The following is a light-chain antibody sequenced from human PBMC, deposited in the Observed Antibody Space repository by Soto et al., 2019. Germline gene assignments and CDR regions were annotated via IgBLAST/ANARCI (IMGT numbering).Light chain of an antibody. CDR1: QSISSW. CDR2: DAS. V-gene: IGKV1-5*01. CDR3: QQYNRYSQT. Sequence: DIQMTQSPSTLSASVGDRVTITCRASQSISSWLAWYQQKPGKAPKLLMYDASSFESGVPSRFSGSGSGTEFTLTISSLQPDDFATYYCQQYNRYSQTFGQGTKVEIK. J-gene: IGKJ1*01.